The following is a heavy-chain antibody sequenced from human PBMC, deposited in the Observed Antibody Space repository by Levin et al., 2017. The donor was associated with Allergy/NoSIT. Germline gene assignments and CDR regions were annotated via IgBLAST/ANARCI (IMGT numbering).Heavy chain of an antibody. CDR2: ISRSSSTI. J-gene: IGHJ4*02. Sequence: GGSLRLSCAASGFTFSSYCMNWVRQAPGKGLEWVSYISRSSSTIYYADSVKGRFTISRDNAKNSLYLQMNSLRDEDTAVYYCARENTVIFDYWGQGTLVTVSS. CDR3: ARENTVIFDY. CDR1: GFTFSSYC. V-gene: IGHV3-48*02. D-gene: IGHD4-17*01.